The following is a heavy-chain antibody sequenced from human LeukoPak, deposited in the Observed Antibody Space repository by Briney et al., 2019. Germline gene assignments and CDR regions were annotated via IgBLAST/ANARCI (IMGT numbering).Heavy chain of an antibody. CDR3: ARGDIGGYVDIVATILGKSYNWFDP. J-gene: IGHJ5*02. CDR1: GYTFTSYD. Sequence: ASVKVSCKASGYTFTSYDINWVRQATGQGLEWMGWMNPNSGNTGYAQKFQGRVTMARNTSISTAYMELSSLRSEDTAVYYCARGDIGGYVDIVATILGKSYNWFDPWGQGTLVTVSS. D-gene: IGHD5-12*01. V-gene: IGHV1-8*01. CDR2: MNPNSGNT.